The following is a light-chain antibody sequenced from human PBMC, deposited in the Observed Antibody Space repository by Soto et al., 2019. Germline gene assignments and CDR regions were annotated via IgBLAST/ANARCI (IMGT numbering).Light chain of an antibody. V-gene: IGKV3-15*01. Sequence: EIVMTQSPATLSVSPGERATLSCRASQSVNSNLAWYQQKPGQAPRLLIYGASTRATGISARFSGSGSGTEFSLTISSLQSEDFAVYYCQQYNLWPKTFGQGTKVEIQ. J-gene: IGKJ1*01. CDR3: QQYNLWPKT. CDR1: QSVNSN. CDR2: GAS.